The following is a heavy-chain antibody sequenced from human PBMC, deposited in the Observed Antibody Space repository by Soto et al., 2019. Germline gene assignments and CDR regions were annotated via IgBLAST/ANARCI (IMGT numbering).Heavy chain of an antibody. CDR1: GFSVTYENFY. CDR3: ARGYRAGANFYAPGE. D-gene: IGHD2-2*01. V-gene: IGHV4-61*01. Sequence: SETLSLTCTFSGFSVTYENFYWTWIRQPPGMGLEWLASIYNNGSPKYNPSLKSRVAISLDTSQNQFSLRLTSVTAADTAIYYCARGYRAGANFYAPGEWGQGTQVTVSS. CDR2: IYNNGSP. J-gene: IGHJ4*02.